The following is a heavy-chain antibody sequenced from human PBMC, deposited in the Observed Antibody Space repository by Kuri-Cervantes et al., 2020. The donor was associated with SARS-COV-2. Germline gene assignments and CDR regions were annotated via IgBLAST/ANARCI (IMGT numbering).Heavy chain of an antibody. CDR2: IYSGGST. CDR3: ARDRGTIQGRDY. J-gene: IGHJ4*02. V-gene: IGHV3-66*02. CDR1: GFTVSSNY. Sequence: GESLKISCAASGFTVSSNYMSWVRQAPGKGLEWVSVIYSGGSTYYADSVKGRFTISRDNSKNTLYLQMNSLRAEDTAVYYCARDRGTIQGRDYWGQGTLVTVSS. D-gene: IGHD1-1*01.